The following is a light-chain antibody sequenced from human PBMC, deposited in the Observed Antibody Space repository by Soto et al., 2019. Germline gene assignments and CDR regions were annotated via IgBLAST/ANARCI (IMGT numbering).Light chain of an antibody. Sequence: EVVLTQSPGPLSLSPGERATLPCRASQSITNGYLAWYQQKHGQAPRLLIYDASTRATGIADRFSGGGSGAEYTLTISRLEPEDFAVYYCQQYGSSPQTFGQGTKVDIK. V-gene: IGKV3-20*01. CDR3: QQYGSSPQT. CDR2: DAS. J-gene: IGKJ1*01. CDR1: QSITNGY.